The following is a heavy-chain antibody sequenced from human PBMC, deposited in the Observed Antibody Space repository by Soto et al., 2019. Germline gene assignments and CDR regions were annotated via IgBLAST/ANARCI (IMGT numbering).Heavy chain of an antibody. Sequence: EVQLVESGGGLVQPGGSLRLSCAASGFTFSRDSMNWVRQAPGKGLEWVSSISSSSSYIYYADSVKGRFTISRDNAKNSLYLQMNSLRAEDTAVYYCARYLTNIAATDKGRDYWGQGTLVTVSS. D-gene: IGHD6-13*01. V-gene: IGHV3-21*01. J-gene: IGHJ4*02. CDR1: GFTFSRDS. CDR3: ARYLTNIAATDKGRDY. CDR2: ISSSSSYI.